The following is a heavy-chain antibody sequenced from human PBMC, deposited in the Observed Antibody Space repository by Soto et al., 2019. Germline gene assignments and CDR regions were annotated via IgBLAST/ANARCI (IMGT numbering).Heavy chain of an antibody. J-gene: IGHJ6*02. CDR1: GGSISSGGNY. CDR3: ARARMVRGVIYYYGMDV. CDR2: IYHSGRT. V-gene: IGHV4-31*03. Sequence: QVQLQESGPGLVKSSQTLSLTCTVSGGSISSGGNYWSWIRQHPGKGLEWIGYIYHSGRTYYNPSLKSRATTSVDTFKNQFSLKLNSVTAADTAVYYCARARMVRGVIYYYGMDVWGQGTTVTVSS. D-gene: IGHD3-10*01.